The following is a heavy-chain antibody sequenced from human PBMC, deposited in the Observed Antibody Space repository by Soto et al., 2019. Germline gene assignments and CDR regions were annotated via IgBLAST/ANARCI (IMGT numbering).Heavy chain of an antibody. CDR3: ATLYSSGWAFDY. CDR2: IYSGGSK. J-gene: IGHJ4*02. V-gene: IGHV3-53*01. D-gene: IGHD6-19*01. Sequence: EVQLVESGGGLIQPGGSLRLSCAASGFTVSNNFMSWVRQAPGKGLECVSVIYSGGSKYYADSVKGRFTISRDNSKNTLYLQMNSLRAEDTAVYYCATLYSSGWAFDYWGQGTLVTVSS. CDR1: GFTVSNNF.